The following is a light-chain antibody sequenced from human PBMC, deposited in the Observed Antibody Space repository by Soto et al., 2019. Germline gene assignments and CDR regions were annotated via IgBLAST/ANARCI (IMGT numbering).Light chain of an antibody. Sequence: EIVMTQSPATLSLSPGEGATLSCRASQGIGDTFAWYKQKPGQTPRLLIYDTSIRATGVPARFSGSRSGAEFTLTISCLQSEDFAVYYCQHYLTWPLTFGGGTKLDIK. J-gene: IGKJ4*01. V-gene: IGKV3-15*01. CDR3: QHYLTWPLT. CDR2: DTS. CDR1: QGIGDT.